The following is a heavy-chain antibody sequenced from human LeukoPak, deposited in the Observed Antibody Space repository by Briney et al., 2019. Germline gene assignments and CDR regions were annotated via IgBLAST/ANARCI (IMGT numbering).Heavy chain of an antibody. J-gene: IGHJ2*01. D-gene: IGHD6-13*01. V-gene: IGHV3-23*01. CDR1: GFTFSSYA. Sequence: PGGSLRLSCAASGFTFSSYAMSWVRQAPGKGLEWVSTIGGSGGSTYYADSVKGRFTISRDNSKNTLYLQMNSLRAEDTAVYYCAKGRIASAAGTERYFDLWGRGTLVTVSS. CDR2: IGGSGGST. CDR3: AKGRIASAAGTERYFDL.